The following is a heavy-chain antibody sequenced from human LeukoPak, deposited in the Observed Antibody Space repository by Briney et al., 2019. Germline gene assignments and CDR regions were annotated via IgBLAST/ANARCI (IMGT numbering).Heavy chain of an antibody. J-gene: IGHJ4*02. CDR1: GFTFSSYA. V-gene: IGHV3-30-3*01. Sequence: PGGSLRLSCAASGFTFSSYAMHWVRQAPGKGLEWVAVISYDGSNKYYADSVKGRFTISRDNSKNTLYLQMNSLRAEDTAVYYCAIAPIYGDYHFVHYWGQGTLVTVSS. D-gene: IGHD4-17*01. CDR3: AIAPIYGDYHFVHY. CDR2: ISYDGSNK.